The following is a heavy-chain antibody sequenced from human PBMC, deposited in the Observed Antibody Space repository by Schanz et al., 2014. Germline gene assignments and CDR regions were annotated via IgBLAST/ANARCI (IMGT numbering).Heavy chain of an antibody. Sequence: QVPLVQSGGEVKTPGASVKVSCKASGYTFTRSGISWVRQAPGQGLEWIGWISTSIGNTNYAQKFQGRVTMTRDTSISTAYMELSRLRSDDTAVYYCARAGQDFEYSSLSPIWYFDLWGRGTLVTVSS. CDR3: ARAGQDFEYSSLSPIWYFDL. CDR2: ISTSIGNT. J-gene: IGHJ2*01. D-gene: IGHD6-6*01. V-gene: IGHV1-18*01. CDR1: GYTFTRSG.